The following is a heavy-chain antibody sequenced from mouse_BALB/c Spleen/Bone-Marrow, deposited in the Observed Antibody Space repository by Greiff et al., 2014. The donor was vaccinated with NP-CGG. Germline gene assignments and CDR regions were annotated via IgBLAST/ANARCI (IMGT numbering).Heavy chain of an antibody. Sequence: VQLQQSGPGLVAPSQTLSITCTVSGFSLTSYGVHWVRQSPGKGLEWLGVIWAGGSTNYNSALMSRLSISKDNSKSQVFLNMNSLQTDDTAMYYCARYYYGFLDYWGQGTTLTVSS. CDR3: ARYYYGFLDY. CDR2: IWAGGST. D-gene: IGHD1-2*01. CDR1: GFSLTSYG. V-gene: IGHV2-9*02. J-gene: IGHJ2*01.